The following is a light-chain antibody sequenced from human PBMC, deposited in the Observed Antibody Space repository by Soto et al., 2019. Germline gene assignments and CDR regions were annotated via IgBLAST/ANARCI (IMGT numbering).Light chain of an antibody. J-gene: IGLJ1*01. CDR3: SSSAGNTKV. V-gene: IGLV2-8*01. Sequence: QSALTQPPSASGSPGQSVTISCTGTSSDVGDYNYVSWYQQHPGKAPKLMIYEVTKRPSGVPDRFSGSKSGNTASLTVSGLQAEDEADYYCSSSAGNTKVFGTGTKLTVL. CDR2: EVT. CDR1: SSDVGDYNY.